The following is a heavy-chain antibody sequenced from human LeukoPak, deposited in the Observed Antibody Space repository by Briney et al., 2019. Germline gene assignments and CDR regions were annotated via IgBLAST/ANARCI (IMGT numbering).Heavy chain of an antibody. Sequence: SQTLSLTCTVSGDSISTDYWSWVRQPPREGLGRIGYIYYSESANYNPSLESRVTISVDTSKTLFSLKLISVTAADTALYYCARNPTRDGYNNLILFEYCGQGTLVTVSS. CDR3: ARNPTRDGYNNLILFEY. V-gene: IGHV4-59*08. D-gene: IGHD5-24*01. CDR1: GDSISTDY. J-gene: IGHJ4*02. CDR2: IYYSESA.